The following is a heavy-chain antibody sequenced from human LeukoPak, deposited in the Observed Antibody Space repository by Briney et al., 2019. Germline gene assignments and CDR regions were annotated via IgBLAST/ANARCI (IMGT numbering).Heavy chain of an antibody. D-gene: IGHD3-3*01. Sequence: PGGSLRLSCAASGFTFSSYWMSWVRQAPGKGLEWVANIKQDGSEKYYVDSVKGRFTISRDNAKNSLYLQMNSLRAEDTAVYYCAREDKAYDSLYYYYYMDVWGKGTTVTVSS. J-gene: IGHJ6*03. CDR3: AREDKAYDSLYYYYYMDV. V-gene: IGHV3-7*01. CDR1: GFTFSSYW. CDR2: IKQDGSEK.